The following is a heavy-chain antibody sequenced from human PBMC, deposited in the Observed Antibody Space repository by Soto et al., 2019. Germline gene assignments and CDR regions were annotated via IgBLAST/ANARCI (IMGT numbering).Heavy chain of an antibody. CDR2: INSDGSST. V-gene: IGHV3-74*01. CDR3: ARVGYSSSWPGDAFDI. Sequence: EVQLAESGGGLVQPGGSLRLSCAASGFTFSSYWMHWVRQAPGKGLVWVSRINSDGSSTSYADSVKGRFTISRDNAKNTLYLQMNSLRAEDTAVYYCARVGYSSSWPGDAFDIWGQGTMVTVSS. J-gene: IGHJ3*02. D-gene: IGHD6-13*01. CDR1: GFTFSSYW.